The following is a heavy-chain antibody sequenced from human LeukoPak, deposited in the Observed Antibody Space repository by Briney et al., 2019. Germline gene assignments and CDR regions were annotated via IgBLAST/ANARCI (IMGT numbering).Heavy chain of an antibody. CDR3: ATGDGAFDI. V-gene: IGHV3-30*02. J-gene: IGHJ3*02. D-gene: IGHD1-14*01. CDR2: IHYDGSNK. CDR1: GFTFSNYG. Sequence: PGGSLRLSCAASGFTFSNYGMHWVRQAPGKGLEWVAFIHYDGSNKYYADSVKGRFTTSRDNSKNTLYLQMNSLRAEDTAVYYCATGDGAFDIWGQGTMVTVSS.